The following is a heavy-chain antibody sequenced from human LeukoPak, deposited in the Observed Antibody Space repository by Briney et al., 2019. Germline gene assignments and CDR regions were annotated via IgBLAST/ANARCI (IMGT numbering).Heavy chain of an antibody. CDR2: IKQEGSEK. CDR1: GFTFSSYW. D-gene: IGHD4/OR15-4a*01. Sequence: GGSLRLSCAAPGFTFSSYWMSWVRQAPGKGLEWVANIKQEGSEKYYVDSVKGRFTISRDNAKNSLYLQMNSLRAEDTAVYYCASARGAGDYWGQGTLVTVSS. J-gene: IGHJ4*02. CDR3: ASARGAGDY. V-gene: IGHV3-7*01.